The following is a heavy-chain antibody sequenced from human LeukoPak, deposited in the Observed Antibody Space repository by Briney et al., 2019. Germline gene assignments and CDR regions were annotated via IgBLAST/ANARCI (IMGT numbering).Heavy chain of an antibody. J-gene: IGHJ5*02. Sequence: ASVKVSCKASGGTFSSYAISWVRQAPGQGLEWMGGIIPIFGTANYAQKFQGRVTITTDESTSTAYMELSSLRSEDRAVYHCARASLRFLEWSYNWFDPWGQGTLVTVSS. CDR2: IIPIFGTA. CDR1: GGTFSSYA. CDR3: ARASLRFLEWSYNWFDP. V-gene: IGHV1-69*05. D-gene: IGHD3-3*01.